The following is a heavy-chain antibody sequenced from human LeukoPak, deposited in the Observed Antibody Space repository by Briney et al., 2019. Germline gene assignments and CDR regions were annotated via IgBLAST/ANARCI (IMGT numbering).Heavy chain of an antibody. V-gene: IGHV3-53*01. CDR1: GFTASNNY. D-gene: IGHD2-21*01. J-gene: IGHJ5*02. CDR3: VRNSGELGA. Sequence: GGSLRLSCAASGFTASNNYMSWARRAAGKGLEWVALIYSGGSTYYADSVKGRFTISRDNSKNTLHLQMNSLRAEDTAVYYCVRNSGELGAWGQGTLVTVSS. CDR2: IYSGGST.